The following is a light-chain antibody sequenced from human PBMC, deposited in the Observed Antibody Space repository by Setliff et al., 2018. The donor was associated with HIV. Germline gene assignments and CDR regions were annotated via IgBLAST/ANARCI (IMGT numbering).Light chain of an antibody. J-gene: IGLJ1*01. CDR1: SSDVGTYNA. V-gene: IGLV2-14*01. CDR3: SSYTSSSTDV. Sequence: QSVLTQPASVSGSPGPSITISCTGTSSDVGTYNAVYWYQQPPGKAPKRMIYDVSTRPSGVSNRFSGSKSGNTASLTISGLQNEDEADYYCSSYTSSSTDVCGTGTKV. CDR2: DVS.